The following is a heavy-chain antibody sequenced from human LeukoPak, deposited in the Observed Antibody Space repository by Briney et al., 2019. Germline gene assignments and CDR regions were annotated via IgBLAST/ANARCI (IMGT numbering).Heavy chain of an antibody. V-gene: IGHV3-48*03. CDR3: ARGITYYYDSSGYPTFYYMDV. Sequence: PGGSLRLSCAASGFTFSSYEMNWVRQAPGKGLEWVSYISSSGSTIYYADSVTGRFTISRDNAKNSLDLQMNSLRAEDTAVYYCARGITYYYDSSGYPTFYYMDVWGKGTTVTVSS. D-gene: IGHD3-22*01. J-gene: IGHJ6*03. CDR2: ISSSGSTI. CDR1: GFTFSSYE.